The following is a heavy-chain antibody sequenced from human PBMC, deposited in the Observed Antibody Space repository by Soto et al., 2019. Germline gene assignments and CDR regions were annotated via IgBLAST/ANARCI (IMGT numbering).Heavy chain of an antibody. J-gene: IGHJ6*01. CDR1: GYTFTSYG. Sequence: SVKVSCKAAGYTFTSYGISWVRQAPRQGLEWMGGIIPIFGTANYAQKFQGRVTMTTDESTSTAYMELSSLRSEDTAVYYCARFSSGGSGYYYYGMDVWGQGTTVTGSS. CDR3: ARFSSGGSGYYYYGMDV. V-gene: IGHV1-69*05. CDR2: IIPIFGTA. D-gene: IGHD6-19*01.